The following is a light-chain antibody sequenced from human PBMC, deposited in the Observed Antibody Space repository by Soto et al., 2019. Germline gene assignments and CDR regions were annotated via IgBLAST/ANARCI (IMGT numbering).Light chain of an antibody. J-gene: IGKJ1*01. CDR2: DAS. V-gene: IGKV3-11*01. CDR1: QSVSSY. Sequence: EIVLTQSPATLSLSPGERATLSCRASQSVSSYLAWYQQKPGQAPRLLIYDASNRATGIPARFSGSGSGTDFTLTISSLEPEDDVLYYCHQRSNCTTTFGQGTKVEIK. CDR3: HQRSNCTTT.